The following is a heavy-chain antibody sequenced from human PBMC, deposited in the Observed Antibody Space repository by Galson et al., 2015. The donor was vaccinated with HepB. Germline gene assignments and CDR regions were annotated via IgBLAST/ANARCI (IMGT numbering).Heavy chain of an antibody. V-gene: IGHV1-8*01. CDR2: MNPSNTNT. CDR3: ARGLRVRGNTYFFDF. D-gene: IGHD3-10*01. CDR1: GYTFTDFD. Sequence: SVKVSCKASGYTFTDFDMNWVRQAPGQGLEWMGWMNPSNTNTAYAQKFQGRVTMTRDTSIDTAYMTLSSLTSDDTAIYYCARGLRVRGNTYFFDFWGQGALVTVSS. J-gene: IGHJ4*02.